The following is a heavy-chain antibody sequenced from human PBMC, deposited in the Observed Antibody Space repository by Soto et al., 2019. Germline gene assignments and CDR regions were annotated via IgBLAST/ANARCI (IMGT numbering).Heavy chain of an antibody. CDR1: GGSINSHF. Sequence: QVQESGPGLVKPSETLSLTCTVSGGSINSHFWSWIRQPPGKGLEWIVFVSYTGNTIYNPPLRSRVTMSVDTSRNQVSLILTSVTAADTAVYYCAREVHDFRSGHTSYGMDVWGQGTTVTVS. V-gene: IGHV4-59*11. D-gene: IGHD3-3*01. J-gene: IGHJ6*02. CDR3: AREVHDFRSGHTSYGMDV. CDR2: VSYTGNT.